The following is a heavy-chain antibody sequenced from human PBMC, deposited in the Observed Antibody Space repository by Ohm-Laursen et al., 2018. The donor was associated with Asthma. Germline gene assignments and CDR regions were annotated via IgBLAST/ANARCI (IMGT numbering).Heavy chain of an antibody. V-gene: IGHV1-3*04. J-gene: IGHJ6*02. Sequence: ASVKVSCKVSGYTFTNYLIHWVRQAPGQRLEWMGWINTGNGNTKYSQRFQGRVTITRDTSARTAYMELSSLRSEDTAVYYCARDLWIVGATTIGPDVWGQGTTVTVSS. CDR2: INTGNGNT. D-gene: IGHD1-26*01. CDR3: ARDLWIVGATTIGPDV. CDR1: GYTFTNYL.